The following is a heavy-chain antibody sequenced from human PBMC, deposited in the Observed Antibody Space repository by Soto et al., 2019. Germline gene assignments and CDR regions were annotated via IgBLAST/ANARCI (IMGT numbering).Heavy chain of an antibody. V-gene: IGHV3-23*01. CDR3: AKGVVYYYDSSGYYLDY. D-gene: IGHD3-22*01. J-gene: IGHJ4*02. CDR2: ISGSGGST. Sequence: EVQLLESGGGLVQPGGSLRLSCAASGFTFSSYAMSWVRQAPGKGLEWVSAISGSGGSTYYADSVKGRFTISRDNYKNTLYLQMNSLRAEDTAVYYCAKGVVYYYDSSGYYLDYWGQGTLVTVSS. CDR1: GFTFSSYA.